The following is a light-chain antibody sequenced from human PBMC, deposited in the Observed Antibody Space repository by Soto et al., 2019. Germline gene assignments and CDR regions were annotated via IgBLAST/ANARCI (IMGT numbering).Light chain of an antibody. Sequence: DIQMTQSPSSLSASVGDRVTITCRASQSINNFLNWYQQKPGKAPKLLIYAASTLQSGVPSRFSGSGSGTDFTLTISSLQPEDFATYYCQQSYSGFGPGTKVDIK. J-gene: IGKJ3*01. CDR3: QQSYSG. V-gene: IGKV1-39*01. CDR2: AAS. CDR1: QSINNF.